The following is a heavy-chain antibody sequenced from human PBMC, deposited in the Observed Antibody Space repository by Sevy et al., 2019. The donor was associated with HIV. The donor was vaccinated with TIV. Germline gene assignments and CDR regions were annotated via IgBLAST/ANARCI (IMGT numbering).Heavy chain of an antibody. CDR3: AKDIPGYSGFDH. CDR1: GFTFDDYT. J-gene: IGHJ4*02. V-gene: IGHV3-43*01. CDR2: ISWDAKKT. D-gene: IGHD3-10*01. Sequence: GGSLRLSCAASGFTFDDYTMHWVRQVPGKGLEWVSLISWDAKKTDYADPVEGRFTVSRENRKNSLYLQMNSLRSEYTALYFCAKDIPGYSGFDHWGQGTLVTVSS.